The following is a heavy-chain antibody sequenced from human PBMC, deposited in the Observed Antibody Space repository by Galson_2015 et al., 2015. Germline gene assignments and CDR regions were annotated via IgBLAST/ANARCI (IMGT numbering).Heavy chain of an antibody. D-gene: IGHD5-12*01. V-gene: IGHV1-69*01. CDR2: IIPIFGTA. Sequence: QSGAEVTKPGESLKISCKASGGTFSSYAISWVRQAPGQGLEWMGGIIPIFGTANYAQKFQGRVTITADESTSTAYMELSSLRSEDTAVYYCARGRALGGYDTMGAAFDIWGQGTMVTVSS. J-gene: IGHJ3*02. CDR3: ARGRALGGYDTMGAAFDI. CDR1: GGTFSSYA.